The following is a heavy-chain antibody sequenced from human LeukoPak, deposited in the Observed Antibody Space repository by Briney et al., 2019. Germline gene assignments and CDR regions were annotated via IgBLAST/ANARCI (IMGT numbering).Heavy chain of an antibody. V-gene: IGHV1-8*01. J-gene: IGHJ6*02. D-gene: IGHD3-10*01. CDR1: GYTFTSYD. Sequence: ASVKVSCKASGYTFTSYDINWVRQATGQGLEWMGWMNPNSGNTGYAQKFQGRVTMTRNTSISTAYMELSSLRSEDTAVYYRARSPMVRGGLDVWGQGTTVTVSS. CDR3: ARSPMVRGGLDV. CDR2: MNPNSGNT.